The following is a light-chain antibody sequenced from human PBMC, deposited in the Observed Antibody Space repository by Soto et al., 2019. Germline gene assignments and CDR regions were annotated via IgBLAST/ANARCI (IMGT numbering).Light chain of an antibody. V-gene: IGLV2-14*03. CDR2: DVS. J-gene: IGLJ1*01. CDR3: CSYTSSSTPWV. CDR1: SSDVGGYNY. Sequence: QSALTQPASVSGSPGQSITISCIGTSSDVGGYNYVSWYQQHPGKAPKLMIYDVSDRPSGVSNRFSASKSGNTASLTISGLQAEDEADYYCCSYTSSSTPWVFGTGTKVTVL.